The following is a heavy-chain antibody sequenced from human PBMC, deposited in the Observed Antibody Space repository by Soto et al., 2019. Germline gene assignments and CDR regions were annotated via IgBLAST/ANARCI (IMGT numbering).Heavy chain of an antibody. Sequence: QVQLVQSGAEVKKPGASVKLSCKTSGYTFTNYYIHWVRQAPGQGLEWMGMIHPSAGSTTYAQKFQGIVTMTRDTSTSTVYMELSRLRSDDTAVFYCARGYTPYYDSSGYYYGEDYWGQGALVTVSS. CDR3: ARGYTPYYDSSGYYYGEDY. J-gene: IGHJ4*02. V-gene: IGHV1-46*01. D-gene: IGHD3-22*01. CDR2: IHPSAGST. CDR1: GYTFTNYY.